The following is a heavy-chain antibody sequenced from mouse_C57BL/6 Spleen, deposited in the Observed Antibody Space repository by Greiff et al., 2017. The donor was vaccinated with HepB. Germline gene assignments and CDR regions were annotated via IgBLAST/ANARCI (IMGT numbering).Heavy chain of an antibody. CDR3: ASLEAWFAY. J-gene: IGHJ3*01. Sequence: EVQLVESGGGLVQPGGSLKLSCAASGFTFSDYYMYWVRQTPEKRLEWVAYISNGGGSTYYPDTVKGRFTISRDNATNTLYLQMSRLKSEDTAMYYCASLEAWFAYWGQGTLVTVSA. CDR1: GFTFSDYY. V-gene: IGHV5-12*01. CDR2: ISNGGGST.